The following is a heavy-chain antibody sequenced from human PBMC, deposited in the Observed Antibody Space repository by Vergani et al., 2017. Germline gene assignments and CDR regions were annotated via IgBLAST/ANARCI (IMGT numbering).Heavy chain of an antibody. Sequence: QVQLVQSGAEVKKPGSSVKVSCKASGGTFSSYAISWVRQAPGQGLEWMGGIIPIFGTANYAQKFQGRVTITADESTSTAYMELSSLRSEDTAVYYCARVFVVAPAAKVTPPRLDPWGQGTLVTVSS. D-gene: IGHD2-2*01. V-gene: IGHV1-69*01. J-gene: IGHJ5*02. CDR2: IIPIFGTA. CDR3: ARVFVVAPAAKVTPPRLDP. CDR1: GGTFSSYA.